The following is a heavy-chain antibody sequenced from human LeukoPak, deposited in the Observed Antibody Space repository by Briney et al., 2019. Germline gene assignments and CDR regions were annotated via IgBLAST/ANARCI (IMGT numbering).Heavy chain of an antibody. D-gene: IGHD3-10*01. CDR3: ARTLWFAEIPYLDC. Sequence: GGSLRLSCAASGFTFSSYSMNWVRQAPGKGLEWVSSISSSSSYIYYADSVKGRFTFSRDNSKNTLYLQMNSLRVEDTAMYYCARTLWFAEIPYLDCWGQGTLVTVSS. CDR2: ISSSSSYI. J-gene: IGHJ4*02. CDR1: GFTFSSYS. V-gene: IGHV3-21*01.